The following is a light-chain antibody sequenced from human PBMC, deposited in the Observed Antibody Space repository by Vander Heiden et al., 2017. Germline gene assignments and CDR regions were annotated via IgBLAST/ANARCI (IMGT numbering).Light chain of an antibody. CDR3: QTWGTDNQGV. V-gene: IGLV4-69*01. CDR2: FNTDDTY. J-gene: IGLJ1*01. Sequence: QLALTQPPSASASLGASVKLSCTVTGGYYSSYGIAWHQQLAGKGPRFLMRFNTDDTYTKGDGIPDRFSGSRSGAERYLTISGLQSDDEGDYYCQTWGTDNQGVFGPGTKVTVL. CDR1: GGYYSSYG.